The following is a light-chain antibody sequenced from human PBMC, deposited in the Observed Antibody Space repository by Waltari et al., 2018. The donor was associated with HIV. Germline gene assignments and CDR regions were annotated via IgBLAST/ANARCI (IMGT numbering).Light chain of an antibody. J-gene: IGKJ3*01. V-gene: IGKV1-13*02. CDR2: DAS. CDR3: QQFHSYPLT. CDR1: QDISST. Sequence: AIQLTQSPSSLSASIGDRVTITCRASQDISSTLAWYQQTPGKTPNLLIYDASSLESGVPSRFSASGSGTDFTLTISSLQPEDFATYYCQQFHSYPLTFGPGTTVDIK.